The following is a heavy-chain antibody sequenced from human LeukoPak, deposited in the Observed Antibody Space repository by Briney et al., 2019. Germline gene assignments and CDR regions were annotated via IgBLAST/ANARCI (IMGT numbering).Heavy chain of an antibody. CDR1: GFTFSSYG. CDR3: AKSYDYGGNSPSFDY. D-gene: IGHD4-23*01. J-gene: IGHJ4*02. V-gene: IGHV3-30*02. CDR2: IRYDGSNK. Sequence: GGSLRLSCAAPGFTFSSYGMHWVRQAPGKGLERVAFIRYDGSNKYYADSVKGRFTISRDNSKNTLYLQMNSLRAEDTAVYYCAKSYDYGGNSPSFDYWGQGTLVTVSS.